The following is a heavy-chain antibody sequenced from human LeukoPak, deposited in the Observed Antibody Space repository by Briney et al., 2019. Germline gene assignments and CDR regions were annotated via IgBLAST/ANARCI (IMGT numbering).Heavy chain of an antibody. CDR1: GFTFSSYA. CDR3: ALAGHPLAYCSSTSCYMGS. V-gene: IGHV3-23*01. D-gene: IGHD2-2*02. CDR2: ISGSGGST. J-gene: IGHJ5*02. Sequence: PGGSLRLSCGASGFTFSSYAMNWVRQAPGKGLEWVSVISGSGGSTYYADSVKGRFAISRDNSKNTPYLQVNSLRAEDTAVHYCALAGHPLAYCSSTSCYMGSWGQGTLVTVSS.